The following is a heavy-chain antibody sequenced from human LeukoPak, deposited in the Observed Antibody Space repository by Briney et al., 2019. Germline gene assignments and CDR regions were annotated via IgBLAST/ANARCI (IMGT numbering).Heavy chain of an antibody. CDR2: ISSSSSYI. CDR1: GFTFSSYS. D-gene: IGHD3-10*01. CDR3: ARDLYNYYGMDV. J-gene: IGHJ6*02. V-gene: IGHV3-21*06. Sequence: GGSLRLSCAASGFTFSSYSMNWVRQAPGKGLEWVSSISSSSSYIYYADSVKGRFTISRDKAKNSLYLQMNSLRAEDTAVYHCARDLYNYYGMDVWGRGTTVTVSS.